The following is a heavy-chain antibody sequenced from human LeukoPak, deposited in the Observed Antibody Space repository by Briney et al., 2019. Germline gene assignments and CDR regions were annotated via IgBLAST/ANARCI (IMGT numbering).Heavy chain of an antibody. V-gene: IGHV3-48*01. Sequence: AGGSLRLSCAASGFTFSSYSLNWVRQAPGKGLYWVAYISTSTSTRHYADSVEGRFIISRDNARKSLYLHINSLRAEDTAVYYCARDKDYASDMWGQGTMVTVAS. J-gene: IGHJ3*02. CDR3: ARDKDYASDM. D-gene: IGHD4-11*01. CDR1: GFTFSSYS. CDR2: ISTSTSTR.